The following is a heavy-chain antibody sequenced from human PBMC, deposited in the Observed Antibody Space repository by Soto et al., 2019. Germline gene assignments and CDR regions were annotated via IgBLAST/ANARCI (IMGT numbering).Heavy chain of an antibody. CDR2: INTDGGSS. CDR1: GFTFSGHW. Sequence: EVQLVESGGDLVQPGGSLRLSCAASGFTFSGHWMHWVRQVPGKGLEWVSRINTDGGSSAYADSVKGRFTISRDNAKNTLYLLMNGLRADDTAVYYCAREAGYCSRTSCYRRAFDTWGQGATVTVSS. CDR3: AREAGYCSRTSCYRRAFDT. V-gene: IGHV3-74*03. D-gene: IGHD2-2*01. J-gene: IGHJ3*02.